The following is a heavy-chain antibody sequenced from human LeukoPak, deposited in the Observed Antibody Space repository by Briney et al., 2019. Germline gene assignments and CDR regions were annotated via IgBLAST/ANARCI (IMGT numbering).Heavy chain of an antibody. CDR3: VTLPTGDY. V-gene: IGHV3-53*01. Sequence: PGGSLRLSCAAFGFTVSRNHMTWVRQAPGKGLEWGSIIYSGGSTYYADSVRGRLTISRDSSQNTLYLQMNGLRVEDTAVYYCVTLPTGDYWGQGTLVTVSS. J-gene: IGHJ4*02. CDR1: GFTVSRNH. D-gene: IGHD2-15*01. CDR2: IYSGGST.